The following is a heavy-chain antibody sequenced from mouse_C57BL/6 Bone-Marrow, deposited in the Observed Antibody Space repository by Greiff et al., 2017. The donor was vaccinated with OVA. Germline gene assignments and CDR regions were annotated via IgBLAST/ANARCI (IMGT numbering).Heavy chain of an antibody. J-gene: IGHJ1*03. CDR1: GFSLTSYA. D-gene: IGHD3-3*01. CDR2: IWTGGGT. CDR3: ARKAGTRLLYWYFDV. V-gene: IGHV2-9-1*01. Sequence: VMLVESGPGLVAPSQSLSITCTVSGFSLTSYAISWVRQPPGKGLEWLGVIWTGGGTNYNSALKSRLSISKDNSKSQVFLKMNSLQTDDTARYYCARKAGTRLLYWYFDVWGTGTTVTVSS.